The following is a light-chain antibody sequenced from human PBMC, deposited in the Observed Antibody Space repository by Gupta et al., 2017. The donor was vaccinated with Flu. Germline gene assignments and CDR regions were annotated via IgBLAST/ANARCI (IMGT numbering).Light chain of an antibody. Sequence: SSVMNPPPSVSVAPGKTATITCGGDNIASKSVHWYQQKPGQAPVLVVHDDFDRPSGIPERFSGSNSGNTATLTISRVEAGDEADYYCQLWDSSSDHVVFGGGTKLTVL. CDR2: DDF. J-gene: IGLJ3*02. CDR3: QLWDSSSDHVV. CDR1: NIASKS. V-gene: IGLV3-21*03.